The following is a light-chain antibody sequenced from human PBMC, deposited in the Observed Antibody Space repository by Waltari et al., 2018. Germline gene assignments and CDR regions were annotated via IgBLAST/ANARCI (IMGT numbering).Light chain of an antibody. V-gene: IGLV2-8*01. CDR2: EVS. CDR3: SSYAGSIYV. CDR1: SSDVGGYNY. Sequence: QSALTQPPSASGSPGQSVTISCTGTSSDVGGYNYVSWYQQHPGKAPKLMIYEVSKRPSGVPARFSGSKSGNTASLTVSGLQAEDEADYYCSSYAGSIYVFGTGTKVTVL. J-gene: IGLJ1*01.